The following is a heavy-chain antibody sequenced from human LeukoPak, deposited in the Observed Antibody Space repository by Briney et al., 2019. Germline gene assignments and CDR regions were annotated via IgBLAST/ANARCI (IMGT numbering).Heavy chain of an antibody. V-gene: IGHV3-7*01. J-gene: IGHJ5*01. D-gene: IGHD3-16*01. CDR3: ARDAYTSASDS. CDR2: LSPEGSDK. CDR1: GFSFRTYW. Sequence: GGSLRLSCAASGFSFRTYWMTWVRQAPGKGLEWVANLSPEGSDKSYVDSVKGRFTIFRDNAKSSVYLQMSSLRVEDTAVYYCARDAYTSASDSWGQGTLVSVSS.